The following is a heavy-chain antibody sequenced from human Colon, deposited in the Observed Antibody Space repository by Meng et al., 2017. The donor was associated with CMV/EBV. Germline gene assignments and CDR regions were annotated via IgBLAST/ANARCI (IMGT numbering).Heavy chain of an antibody. CDR1: GFTFDDHG. Sequence: GGSLRLSCAASGFTFDDHGMHWVRHAPGKGLVWVARISVDGSSTTYANSVKGRFTISRDNAKNTLYLHMNSLGAEDTAVYFCGRDYFGWETDYWGQGTLVTVSS. CDR3: GRDYFGWETDY. J-gene: IGHJ4*02. V-gene: IGHV3-74*03. D-gene: IGHD3-10*01. CDR2: ISVDGSST.